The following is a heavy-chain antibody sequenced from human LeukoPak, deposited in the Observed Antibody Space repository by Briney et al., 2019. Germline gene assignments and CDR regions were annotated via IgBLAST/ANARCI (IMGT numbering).Heavy chain of an antibody. CDR3: ARDRAYYYDSLVPGWRV. CDR1: GFTFTSHG. J-gene: IGHJ4*02. CDR2: ISAYNGNT. D-gene: IGHD3-22*01. V-gene: IGHV1-18*01. Sequence: GASVKVSCKASGFTFTSHGFSWVRQAPGQGLEWMGWISAYNGNTNYAQKLQGRVTMTTDTSTSTAYMELRSLRSDDTAVYYCARDRAYYYDSLVPGWRVWGQGTLVTVSS.